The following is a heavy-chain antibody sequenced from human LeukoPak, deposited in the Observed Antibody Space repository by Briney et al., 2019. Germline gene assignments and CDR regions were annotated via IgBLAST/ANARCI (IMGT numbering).Heavy chain of an antibody. Sequence: GESLKISCKGSGYSFTSYWIGWVRQMPGKGLGWMGIIYPGDSDTRYSPSFQGQVTISADKSISTAYLQWSSLKASDTAMYYCARRGYGDFNTYYFDYWGQGTLVTVSS. CDR2: IYPGDSDT. V-gene: IGHV5-51*01. D-gene: IGHD4-17*01. J-gene: IGHJ4*02. CDR1: GYSFTSYW. CDR3: ARRGYGDFNTYYFDY.